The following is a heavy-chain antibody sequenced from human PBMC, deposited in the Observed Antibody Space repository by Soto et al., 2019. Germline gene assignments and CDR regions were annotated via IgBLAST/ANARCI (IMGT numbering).Heavy chain of an antibody. CDR1: GGTFSSYA. D-gene: IGHD3-3*01. V-gene: IGHV1-69*06. CDR2: IIPIVTTP. Sequence: QVRVVQSGAEVKKPGSSVKVSCEASGGTFSSYAVTWVRQAPGQGLEWMGGIIPIVTTPNYAQKFQGRLTISADKSTSTSYMELSSLRSEDTGVYYCARVGYNFWSRHHYYGMDVWGQGTTVIVSS. CDR3: ARVGYNFWSRHHYYGMDV. J-gene: IGHJ6*02.